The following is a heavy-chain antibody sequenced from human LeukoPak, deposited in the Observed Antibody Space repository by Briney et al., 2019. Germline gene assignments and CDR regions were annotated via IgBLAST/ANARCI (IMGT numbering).Heavy chain of an antibody. CDR2: IRNKGNNYAT. CDR3: SRRSDYGGSGNRLDAFDI. CDR1: GFTFSGSV. V-gene: IGHV3-73*01. Sequence: GGSLRLSCAASGFTFSGSVMHWVRQASGKGLEWVGHIRNKGNNYATAYGASVKGRFNISRDDSKNTAYLQMNSLKTEDTAVYYCSRRSDYGGSGNRLDAFDIWGQGTMVTVSS. D-gene: IGHD3-22*01. J-gene: IGHJ3*02.